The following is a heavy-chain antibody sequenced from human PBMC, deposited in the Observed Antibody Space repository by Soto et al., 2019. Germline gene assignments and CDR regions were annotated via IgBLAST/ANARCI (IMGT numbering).Heavy chain of an antibody. J-gene: IGHJ4*02. V-gene: IGHV3-23*01. CDR3: AKRSSSSTFDY. D-gene: IGHD6-6*01. Sequence: GGSMRVSCGAAGVRFSNALMSWIRQAPGKGLEWVSVISGSDDSTYYADSVKGRFTISRDNSKNTLYLQMNSLRAEDTAVYYCAKRSSSSTFDYWVQGTLVTVS. CDR2: ISGSDDST. CDR1: GVRFSNAL.